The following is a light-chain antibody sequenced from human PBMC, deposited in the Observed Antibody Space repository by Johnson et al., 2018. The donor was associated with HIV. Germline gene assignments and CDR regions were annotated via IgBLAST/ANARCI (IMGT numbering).Light chain of an antibody. Sequence: QSVLTQPPSVSAAPGQKVTISCSGSSSTIGNKYVSWYQILPGTAPKLLIYKNNQRPSGIPDRLSGSKSGTSATLGITGLQTGDEADYYCATWDSSLNPHYVFGTGTKVTVL. J-gene: IGLJ1*01. CDR2: KNN. CDR3: ATWDSSLNPHYV. V-gene: IGLV1-51*02. CDR1: SSTIGNKY.